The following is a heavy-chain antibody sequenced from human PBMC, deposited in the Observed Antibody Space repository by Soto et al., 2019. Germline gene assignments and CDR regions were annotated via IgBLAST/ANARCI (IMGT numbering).Heavy chain of an antibody. J-gene: IGHJ6*02. CDR1: GFTFSSYS. D-gene: IGHD2-2*01. Sequence: EVQLVESGGGLVQPGGSLRLSCAASGFTFSSYSMNWVRQAPGKGLEWVSYISSSSSTIYYADSVKGRFTISRDNAKNLLYLQMNSLGEEDTAVYYCSRDFGDIVVVPAADSEGYYYYYGMDVWGQGTTVTVSS. CDR2: ISSSSSTI. V-gene: IGHV3-48*02. CDR3: SRDFGDIVVVPAADSEGYYYYYGMDV.